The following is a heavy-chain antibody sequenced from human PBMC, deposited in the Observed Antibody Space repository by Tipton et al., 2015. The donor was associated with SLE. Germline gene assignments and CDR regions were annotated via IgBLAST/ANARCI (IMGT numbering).Heavy chain of an antibody. J-gene: IGHJ3*02. Sequence: TLSLTCTVSGGSISSSSYYWGWIRQPPGKGLEWIGSIYYSGSTYYNPSLKSRVTISVDTSKNQFSPKLSSVTAADTAVYYCARAEGSWDAFDIWGQGTMVTVSS. D-gene: IGHD2-15*01. CDR1: GGSISSSSYY. CDR2: IYYSGST. CDR3: ARAEGSWDAFDI. V-gene: IGHV4-39*07.